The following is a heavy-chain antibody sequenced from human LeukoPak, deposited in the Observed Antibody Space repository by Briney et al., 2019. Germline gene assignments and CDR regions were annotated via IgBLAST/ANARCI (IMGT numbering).Heavy chain of an antibody. Sequence: TGGSLRLPCAASGFTFNTYAMGWVRQAPGKGLEWVSAISGSGGTTYYADSVKGRFTISRDNSKNTLYLQMNSLRADDTAIYYCAKGDGDTSAYYFDYWGRGTLVTVSS. V-gene: IGHV3-23*01. D-gene: IGHD5-24*01. CDR2: ISGSGGTT. J-gene: IGHJ4*01. CDR3: AKGDGDTSAYYFDY. CDR1: GFTFNTYA.